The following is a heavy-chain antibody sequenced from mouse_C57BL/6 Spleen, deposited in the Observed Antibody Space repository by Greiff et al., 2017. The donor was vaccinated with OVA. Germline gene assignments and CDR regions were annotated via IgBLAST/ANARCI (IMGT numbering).Heavy chain of an antibody. CDR3: TIYYGNYGEFAY. V-gene: IGHV1-15*01. Sequence: QVQLKESGAELVRPGASVTLSCKASGYTFTDYEMHWVKQTPVHGLEWIGAIDPETGGTAYNQKFKGKAILTADKSSSTAYMELRSLTSEDSAVYYCTIYYGNYGEFAYWGQGTLVTVSA. CDR2: IDPETGGT. CDR1: GYTFTDYE. J-gene: IGHJ3*01. D-gene: IGHD2-1*01.